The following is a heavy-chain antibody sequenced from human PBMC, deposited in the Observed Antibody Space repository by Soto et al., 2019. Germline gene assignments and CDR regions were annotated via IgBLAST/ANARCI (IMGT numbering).Heavy chain of an antibody. CDR2: INHSGST. V-gene: IGHV4-34*01. J-gene: IGHJ4*02. D-gene: IGHD6-13*01. CDR1: GGSFSGYY. Sequence: SETLSLTCAVYGGSFSGYYWSWIRQPPGKGLEWIGEINHSGSTNYNPSLKSRVTISVDTSKNQFSLKLSSVTAADTAVYYCARMLSPHIIAAAASYFDYWGQGTLVTVSS. CDR3: ARMLSPHIIAAAASYFDY.